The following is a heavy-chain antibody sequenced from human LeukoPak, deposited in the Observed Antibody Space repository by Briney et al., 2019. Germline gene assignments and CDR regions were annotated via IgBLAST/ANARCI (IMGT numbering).Heavy chain of an antibody. D-gene: IGHD6-13*01. CDR1: GYTFTSYD. CDR2: MNPNSGNT. Sequence: RASVKVSCKASGYTFTSYDINWVRQATGQGLEWMGWMNPNSGNTGYAQKFQGRVTMTRNTSISTAYMELSSLRSEDTAVYYCARGFEIAAAGTICXYWGQGTLVTVSS. J-gene: IGHJ4*02. CDR3: ARGFEIAAAGTICXY. V-gene: IGHV1-8*01.